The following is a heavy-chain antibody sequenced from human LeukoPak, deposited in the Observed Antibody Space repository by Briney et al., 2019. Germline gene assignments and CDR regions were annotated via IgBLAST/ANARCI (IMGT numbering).Heavy chain of an antibody. J-gene: IGHJ4*02. CDR2: ISNSGSTI. V-gene: IGHV3-11*01. CDR1: GFTLSDYY. CDR3: VREKAASAY. Sequence: AGSLRLSCAASGFTLSDYYMSWIRQAPGKGLEWVGYISNSGSTIYYADSVRGRFTISRDNAKNSLYLQMSSLRAEDTAVYYCVREKAASAYWGQGTLVTVSS. D-gene: IGHD6-25*01.